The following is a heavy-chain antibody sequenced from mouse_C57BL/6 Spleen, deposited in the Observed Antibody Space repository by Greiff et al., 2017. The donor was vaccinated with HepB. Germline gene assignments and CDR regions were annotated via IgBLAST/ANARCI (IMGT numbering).Heavy chain of an antibody. D-gene: IGHD2-2*01. Sequence: DVMLVESGGGLVKPGGSLKLSCAASGFTFSSYAMSWVRQTPEKRLEWVATISDGGSYTYYPDNAKNNLYLQMSHLKSEDTAMYYCARGGYYRYFDVWGTGTTVTVSS. V-gene: IGHV5-4*03. CDR1: GFTFSSYA. J-gene: IGHJ1*03. CDR3: ARGGYYRYFDV. CDR2: ISDGGSYT.